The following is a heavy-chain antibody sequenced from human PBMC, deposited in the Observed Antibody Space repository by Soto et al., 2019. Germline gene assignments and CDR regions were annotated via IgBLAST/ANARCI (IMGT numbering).Heavy chain of an antibody. J-gene: IGHJ1*01. D-gene: IGHD6-13*01. CDR1: GCSISSGGYY. CDR3: ARTIIAAAGNERYFKH. CDR2: IYYSGST. V-gene: IGHV4-31*03. Sequence: SDTLSLTCTVSGCSISSGGYYWSWILQHPGKGPEWIGYIYYSGSTYYNPSLKSRVTISVDTSKNQFSLKLSSVTAADTAVYYCARTIIAAAGNERYFKHWGQGTLVSVSS.